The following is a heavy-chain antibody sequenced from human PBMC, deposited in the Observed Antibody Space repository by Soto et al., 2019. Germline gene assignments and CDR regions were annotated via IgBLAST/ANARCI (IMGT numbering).Heavy chain of an antibody. CDR3: ASGGSSLNFDS. Sequence: EVQLVESGGGLVQPGGSLRLSCAASGFTCRSYWMQWVRQAPGKGLVWVSWINSDGRSTSYADSVKGRFTISRDNAKNTLYLQMNSLRAEDTAVYYCASGGSSLNFDSWGQGTLVTVSS. J-gene: IGHJ4*02. D-gene: IGHD6-6*01. CDR2: INSDGRST. V-gene: IGHV3-74*01. CDR1: GFTCRSYW.